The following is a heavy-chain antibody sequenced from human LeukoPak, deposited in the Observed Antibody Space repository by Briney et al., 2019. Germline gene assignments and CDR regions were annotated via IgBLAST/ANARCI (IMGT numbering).Heavy chain of an antibody. CDR2: IYTSGST. Sequence: SETLSLTCTVSGDSISSYYWSWIRQPAGKGLEWIGRIYTSGSTNYNPSLKSRVTMSVDTSKNQFSLKLSSVTAADTAVYYCARDHSYCSSTSCSPSFSDYGMDVWGQGTTVTVSS. J-gene: IGHJ6*02. V-gene: IGHV4-4*07. CDR3: ARDHSYCSSTSCSPSFSDYGMDV. D-gene: IGHD2-2*01. CDR1: GDSISSYY.